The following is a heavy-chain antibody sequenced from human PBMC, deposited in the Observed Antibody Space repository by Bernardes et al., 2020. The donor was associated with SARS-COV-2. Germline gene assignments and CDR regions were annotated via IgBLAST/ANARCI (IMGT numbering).Heavy chain of an antibody. CDR1: GDSITSNY. V-gene: IGHV4-59*01. J-gene: IGHJ3*01. Sequence: SETLSLTCTVSGDSITSNYWGWIRQPPGKGLEWIGDIYFTGRTNYNPSLKSRVTISVATSKKVFSLNLRSVAAADTAVYYCARGYAYYYDTTGNYPYVSFDVWGQGTTVTVS. CDR2: IYFTGRT. CDR3: ARGYAYYYDTTGNYPYVSFDV. D-gene: IGHD3-22*01.